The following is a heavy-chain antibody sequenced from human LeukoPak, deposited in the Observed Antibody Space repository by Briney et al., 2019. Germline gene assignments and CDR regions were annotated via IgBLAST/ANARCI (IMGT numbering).Heavy chain of an antibody. CDR2: IYYSGRT. Sequence: PSETLSLTCTVSGGSISSSSYYWGWIRQPPGKGLEWIGSIYYSGRTYYNPSLKSRVTISVDTSKNQFSLKLSSGTAADTAVYYCARLAHDYGGIYYMDVWGKGTTVTVSS. CDR3: ARLAHDYGGIYYMDV. D-gene: IGHD4-23*01. V-gene: IGHV4-39*01. CDR1: GGSISSSSYY. J-gene: IGHJ6*03.